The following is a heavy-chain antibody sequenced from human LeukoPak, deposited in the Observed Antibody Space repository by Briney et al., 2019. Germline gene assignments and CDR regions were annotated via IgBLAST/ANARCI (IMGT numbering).Heavy chain of an antibody. D-gene: IGHD6-13*01. CDR2: LYSGGTT. V-gene: IGHV3-53*05. Sequence: GGSLRLSCAVSGFTVSSNFLNWVRQAPGEGLEWVSDLYSGGTTFYADSVKGRFTISRDNSKNTLYLQMNSLRVDDTAVYYCASPSPGGGAAGLFDYWGQGALVTVSS. J-gene: IGHJ4*02. CDR3: ASPSPGGGAAGLFDY. CDR1: GFTVSSNF.